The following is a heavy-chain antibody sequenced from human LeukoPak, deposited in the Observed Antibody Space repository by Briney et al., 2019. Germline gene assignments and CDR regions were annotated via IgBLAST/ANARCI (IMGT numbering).Heavy chain of an antibody. V-gene: IGHV4-34*01. CDR3: ARPNGGNSDRAFDI. D-gene: IGHD4-23*01. Sequence: ASETLSLTCAVYGGSFSGYYWSWIRQPPGKGLEWIGEINHSGSTNYNPSLKSRVTISVDTSKNQFSLKLSSVTAADTAVYYCARPNGGNSDRAFDIWGQGTMVTVSS. CDR2: INHSGST. CDR1: GGSFSGYY. J-gene: IGHJ3*02.